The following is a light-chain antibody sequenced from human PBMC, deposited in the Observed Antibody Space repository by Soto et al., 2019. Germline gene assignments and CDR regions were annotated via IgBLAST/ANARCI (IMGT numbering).Light chain of an antibody. CDR2: EAS. CDR3: QQYDNLYT. J-gene: IGKJ2*01. V-gene: IGKV1-33*01. Sequence: DIQMTQSPSSLSASVGDRVTITCQASQDISNYLNWYQQKPGKAPKLLIYEASNLKTGVPSRFSGSGSGTYFPFTISSLQPEDIATYYCQQYDNLYTFGQGTKVEIK. CDR1: QDISNY.